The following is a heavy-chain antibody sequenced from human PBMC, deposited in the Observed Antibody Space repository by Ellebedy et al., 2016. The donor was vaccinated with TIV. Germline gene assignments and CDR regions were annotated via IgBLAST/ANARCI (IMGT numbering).Heavy chain of an antibody. CDR2: IIPIFGTA. V-gene: IGHV1-69*13. J-gene: IGHJ3*02. CDR1: RGTFSSYA. D-gene: IGHD5-24*01. CDR3: ARDLQGRRDGYNYRLAYDAFDI. Sequence: SVKVSXKASRGTFSSYAISWVRQAPGQGLEWMGGIIPIFGTANYAQKFQGRVTITADESTSTAYMELSSLRSEDTAVYYCARDLQGRRDGYNYRLAYDAFDIWGQGTMVTVSS.